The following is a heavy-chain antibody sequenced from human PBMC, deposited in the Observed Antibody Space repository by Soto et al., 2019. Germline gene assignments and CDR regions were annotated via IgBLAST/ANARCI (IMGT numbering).Heavy chain of an antibody. Sequence: GXSLRLSCAASGFTLSTYNMHWVVQAPGKGLEWVSSISSSSSYIYYADSVKGRFTISRDNAKNSLYLQMNSLRAEDTAVYYCARGTSGGDFDYWGQGTLVTVSS. CDR3: ARGTSGGDFDY. D-gene: IGHD2-15*01. J-gene: IGHJ4*02. CDR1: GFTLSTYN. CDR2: ISSSSSYI. V-gene: IGHV3-21*01.